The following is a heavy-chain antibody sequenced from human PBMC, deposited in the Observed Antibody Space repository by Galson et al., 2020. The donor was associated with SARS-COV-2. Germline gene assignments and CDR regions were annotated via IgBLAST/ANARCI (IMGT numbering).Heavy chain of an antibody. CDR1: EYSITSGYY. Sequence: LSLTCTVSEYSITSGYYWGWIRQPPGKGLEWIGTISHSGTTDYNPSLKSRLTISIDTSKNQFSLKMTSVTAADTAIYYCARVGAVAGQIDAFDIWGQGTMVSVSS. V-gene: IGHV4-38-2*02. CDR2: ISHSGTT. J-gene: IGHJ3*02. D-gene: IGHD6-19*01. CDR3: ARVGAVAGQIDAFDI.